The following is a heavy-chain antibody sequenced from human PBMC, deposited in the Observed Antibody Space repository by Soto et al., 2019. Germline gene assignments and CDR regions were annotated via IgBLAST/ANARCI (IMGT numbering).Heavy chain of an antibody. CDR1: GYTFTGYY. Sequence: GASVKVSCKASGYTFTGYYMHWVRQAPGQGLEWMGWINPNSGGTNYAQKFQGWVTMTRDTSISTAYMELSRLRSDDTAVYYCARGRRNCRGGSCYGYYYYYGMDVWGQGTTVTVSS. V-gene: IGHV1-2*04. D-gene: IGHD2-15*01. CDR2: INPNSGGT. CDR3: ARGRRNCRGGSCYGYYYYYGMDV. J-gene: IGHJ6*02.